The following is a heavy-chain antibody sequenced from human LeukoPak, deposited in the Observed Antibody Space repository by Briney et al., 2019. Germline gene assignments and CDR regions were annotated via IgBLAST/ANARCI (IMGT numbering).Heavy chain of an antibody. D-gene: IGHD1-20*01. CDR2: INPNSSGT. CDR1: GYTFTGYY. J-gene: IGHJ4*02. V-gene: IGHV1-2*02. CDR3: ARVGGYNWNYLDY. Sequence: ASVKVSCKASGYTFTGYYMNWVRQAPGQGLEWMGWINPNSSGTNYAQKFQGRVTMTRDTSISTAYMELSRLRSDDTAVYYCARVGGYNWNYLDYWGQGILVTVSS.